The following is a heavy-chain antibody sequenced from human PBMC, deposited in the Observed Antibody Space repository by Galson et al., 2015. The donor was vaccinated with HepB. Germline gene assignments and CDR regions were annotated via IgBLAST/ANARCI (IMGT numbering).Heavy chain of an antibody. J-gene: IGHJ4*02. Sequence: SVKVSCKASGYTFTSYGISWVRQAPGQGLEWMGWISAYNGNTNYAQKLQGRVTMTTDTSTSTAYMELRSLRSDDTAVYYCASDGKVVAATYFDYWGQGTLVTVSS. CDR3: ASDGKVVAATYFDY. CDR2: ISAYNGNT. CDR1: GYTFTSYG. D-gene: IGHD2-15*01. V-gene: IGHV1-18*01.